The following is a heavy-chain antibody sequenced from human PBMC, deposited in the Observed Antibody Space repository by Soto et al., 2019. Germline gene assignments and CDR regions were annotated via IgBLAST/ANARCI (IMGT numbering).Heavy chain of an antibody. CDR1: GFSLSTSGVG. Sequence: QITLKESGPTLVKPTQTLTLTCTFSGFSLSTSGVGVGWIRQPPGKALEWLALIYWDDAKHYSPSLKSRLTNNKETSKNQVVLTMTNMDPVDTGTYSCAHKGGGDRILDYWGQGTLVTVSS. V-gene: IGHV2-5*02. D-gene: IGHD3-16*01. J-gene: IGHJ4*02. CDR3: AHKGGGDRILDY. CDR2: IYWDDAK.